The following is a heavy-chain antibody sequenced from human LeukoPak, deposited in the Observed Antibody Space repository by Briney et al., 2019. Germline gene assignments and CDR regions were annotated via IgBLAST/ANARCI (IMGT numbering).Heavy chain of an antibody. D-gene: IGHD1-14*01. J-gene: IGHJ4*02. CDR2: IYYSGNT. V-gene: IGHV4-59*01. CDR1: GGSISSYY. CDR3: AIGGWQEITY. Sequence: KPSETLSLTCTVSGGSISSYYWSWIRQPPGKGLEWIGYIYYSGNTNYNSSLKSRVTISVDTSKNQFSLKVRSVTAADTAVYYCAIGGWQEITYWGQGTLVTVSS.